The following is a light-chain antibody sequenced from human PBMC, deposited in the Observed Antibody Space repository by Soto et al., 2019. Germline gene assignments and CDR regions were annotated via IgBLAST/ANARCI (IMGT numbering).Light chain of an antibody. CDR2: DAS. J-gene: IGKJ1*01. V-gene: IGKV1-5*01. CDR1: QSITSW. CDR3: QQYKTYSWT. Sequence: DIQMTQSPSTLSASVGDRVTITCRASQSITSWLAWYQQKPGKAPNLLIYDASSLESGVPSRFSGSGSGTEFTLTISSLQPDDFATYHCQQYKTYSWTFGQGTKVEIK.